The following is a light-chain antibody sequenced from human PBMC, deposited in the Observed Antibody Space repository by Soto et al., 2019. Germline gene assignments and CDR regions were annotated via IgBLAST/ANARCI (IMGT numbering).Light chain of an antibody. V-gene: IGKV1-5*01. Sequence: DIHMTQSPSTLSASVGDRVTITCRASQSISSWLAWYQQKPGKAPKLLIYDASSLESGVPSRFSGSGSGTEFTLTISSLQPDDFATYYCQQYNSYKWTFGQGTKV. CDR2: DAS. J-gene: IGKJ1*01. CDR1: QSISSW. CDR3: QQYNSYKWT.